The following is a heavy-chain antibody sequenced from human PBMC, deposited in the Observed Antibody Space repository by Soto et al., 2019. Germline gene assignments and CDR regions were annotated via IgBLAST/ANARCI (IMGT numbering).Heavy chain of an antibody. CDR3: ARPGDFWSGYYYGMDV. Sequence: QVQLVQSGAEEKKPGASVKVSCKASGYTFTSYAMHWVRQAPGQRLEWMGWINAGNGNTKYSQKFQGRVTITRDTXATXAYMELSSLRSEDTAVYYCARPGDFWSGYYYGMDVWGQGTTVTVSS. D-gene: IGHD3-3*01. CDR1: GYTFTSYA. J-gene: IGHJ6*02. CDR2: INAGNGNT. V-gene: IGHV1-3*05.